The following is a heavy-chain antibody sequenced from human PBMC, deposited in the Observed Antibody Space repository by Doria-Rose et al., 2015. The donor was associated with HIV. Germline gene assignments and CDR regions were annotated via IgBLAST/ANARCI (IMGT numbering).Heavy chain of an antibody. CDR3: ARIKSSRWYHKYYFDF. CDR1: GVSLSSPGMG. CDR2: IFSDDER. Sequence: QVTLKESGPVLVKPTETLTLTCTVSGVSLSSPGMGVSWIRRPPGKVLEWLANIFSDDERYYQTSLKSRLTISRGTSKSQVVLTMTDMDPVDTATYYCARIKSSRWYHKYYFDFWGQGTLVIVSA. D-gene: IGHD6-13*01. J-gene: IGHJ4*02. V-gene: IGHV2-26*01.